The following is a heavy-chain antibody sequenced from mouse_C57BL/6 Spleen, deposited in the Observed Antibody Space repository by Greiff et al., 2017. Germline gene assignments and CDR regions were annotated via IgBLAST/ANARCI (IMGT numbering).Heavy chain of an antibody. CDR2: ISSGGSYT. Sequence: EVKVVESGGDLVKPGGSLKLSCAASGFTFSSYGMSWVRQTPDKRLEWVATISSGGSYTYYPDSVKGRFTISRDNAKNTLYLQMSSLKSEDTAMYYCARQAYYSNYEDAMDYWGQGTSVTVSS. CDR1: GFTFSSYG. V-gene: IGHV5-6*01. D-gene: IGHD2-5*01. CDR3: ARQAYYSNYEDAMDY. J-gene: IGHJ4*01.